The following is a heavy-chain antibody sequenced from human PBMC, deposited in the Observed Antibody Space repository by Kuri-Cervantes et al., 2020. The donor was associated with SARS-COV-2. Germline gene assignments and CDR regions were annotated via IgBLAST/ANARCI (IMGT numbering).Heavy chain of an antibody. J-gene: IGHJ4*02. V-gene: IGHV3-73*01. CDR3: VGGQAAGPRGFGY. D-gene: IGHD6-13*01. CDR1: GFTFSGSA. CDR2: IRSKANSYAT. Sequence: GGSLRLSCAASGFTFSGSAMHWVRQASGKGLEWVGRIRSKANSYATAYAASVKGRFTISRDDSENTAYLQMNSLKTEDAAVYYCVGGQAAGPRGFGYWGQGTLVTVSS.